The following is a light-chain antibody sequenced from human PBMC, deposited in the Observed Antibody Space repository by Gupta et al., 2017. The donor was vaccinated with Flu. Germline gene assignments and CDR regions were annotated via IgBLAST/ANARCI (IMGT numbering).Light chain of an antibody. CDR1: QSVSSSY. V-gene: IGKV3-20*01. J-gene: IGKJ2*01. CDR2: GAS. CDR3: QQYGSSPPYT. Sequence: IVFTLSPVTLSLSPGERATLSCRARQSVSSSYLAWYQQKPGQAPRRLIYGASSRATGIPDRCSGSGSGTDFTLTISRREPEDFAVYYCQQYGSSPPYTFGQGTKLEIK.